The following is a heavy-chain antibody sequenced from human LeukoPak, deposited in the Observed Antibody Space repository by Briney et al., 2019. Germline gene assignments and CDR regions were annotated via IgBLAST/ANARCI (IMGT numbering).Heavy chain of an antibody. CDR1: GFTFSSYW. V-gene: IGHV3-53*01. CDR3: ARWSGYYYNDAFDI. CDR2: IYSGGST. D-gene: IGHD3-22*01. J-gene: IGHJ3*02. Sequence: GGSLRLSCAASGFTFSSYWMHWVRQAPGKGLEWASVIYSGGSTYYADSVKGRFTISRDNSKNTLYLQMNSLRAEDTAVYYCARWSGYYYNDAFDIWGQGTMVTVSS.